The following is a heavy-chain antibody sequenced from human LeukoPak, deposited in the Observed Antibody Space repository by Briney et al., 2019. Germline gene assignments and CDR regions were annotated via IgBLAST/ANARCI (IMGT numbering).Heavy chain of an antibody. CDR3: ARAYKASPLHNAIDS. D-gene: IGHD1-14*01. J-gene: IGHJ4*02. Sequence: SETLSLTCAVYGGSFSGYFWSWIRQTPGKGLEWIGETDHSGPTNYNPSLKSRVIISPDTSKSQFSLKVNSVTAADTAVYYCARAYKASPLHNAIDSWGQGTLVTVSS. CDR1: GGSFSGYF. V-gene: IGHV4-34*01. CDR2: TDHSGPT.